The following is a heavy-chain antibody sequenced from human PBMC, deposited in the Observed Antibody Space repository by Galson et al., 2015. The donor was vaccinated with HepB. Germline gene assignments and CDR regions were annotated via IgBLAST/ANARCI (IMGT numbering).Heavy chain of an antibody. CDR2: IKQDGNEK. CDR3: ARERCSSTSCFHDY. Sequence: SLRLSCAASGFTFSSYAMHWVRQAPGKGLEWVANIKQDGNEKYYVDSVKGRFTISRDNAKNSLYLQMNSLRVEDTAVYYCARERCSSTSCFHDYWGQGTLVTVSS. J-gene: IGHJ4*02. V-gene: IGHV3-7*01. D-gene: IGHD2-2*01. CDR1: GFTFSSYA.